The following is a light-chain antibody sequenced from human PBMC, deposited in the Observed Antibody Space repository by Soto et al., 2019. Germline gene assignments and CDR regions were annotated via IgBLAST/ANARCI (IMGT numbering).Light chain of an antibody. CDR2: EDT. V-gene: IGLV1-51*02. Sequence: QSVLTQPPSVSAAPGQKVTISCSGSSSNIANNYVSWYQQLPGTATKLLIYEDTTRPSGIPDRFSGSKSGTSATLGITGLQTGDEADYYCATWDSSLSAGVFGTGTKLTVL. CDR1: SSNIANNY. J-gene: IGLJ1*01. CDR3: ATWDSSLSAGV.